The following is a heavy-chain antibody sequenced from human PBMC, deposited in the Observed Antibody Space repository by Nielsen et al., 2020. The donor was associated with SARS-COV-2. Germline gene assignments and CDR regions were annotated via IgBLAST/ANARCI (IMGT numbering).Heavy chain of an antibody. D-gene: IGHD3-22*01. V-gene: IGHV4-59*08. J-gene: IGHJ6*02. CDR3: ASYYYDSSGYNYGMDV. Sequence: SETLSLTCTVSGGSISSYYWSWIRQPPGKGLEWIGYIYYSGSTNYNPSLKSRVTISVGTSKNQFSLKLSSVTAADTAVYYCASYYYDSSGYNYGMDVWGQGTTVTVSS. CDR2: IYYSGST. CDR1: GGSISSYY.